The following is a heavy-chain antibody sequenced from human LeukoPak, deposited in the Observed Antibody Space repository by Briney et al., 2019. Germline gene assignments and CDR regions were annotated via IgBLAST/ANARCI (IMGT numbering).Heavy chain of an antibody. Sequence: GGSLRLSCAASGFTFSSYAMSWVRQAPGKGLEWVSAISGSGGSTYYADSVRGRFTISRDNSKNTLYLQMNSLRAEDTAVYYCAKVGRDGYNYNYWGQGTLVTVSS. CDR2: ISGSGGST. CDR1: GFTFSSYA. J-gene: IGHJ4*02. V-gene: IGHV3-23*01. CDR3: AKVGRDGYNYNY. D-gene: IGHD5-24*01.